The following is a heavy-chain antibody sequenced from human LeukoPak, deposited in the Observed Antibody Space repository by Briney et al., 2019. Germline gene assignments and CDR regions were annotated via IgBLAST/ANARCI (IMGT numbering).Heavy chain of an antibody. Sequence: PGGSLRLSCAGSQFTFHTYLLSWVRQAPGKGLEWVAYIAGSDSTIYYADSVRGRFTISRDNAKKSLYLQMSSLRAEDTALYYCTTLGYHLDSWGQGTLVTVSS. CDR3: TTLGYHLDS. CDR2: IAGSDSTI. CDR1: QFTFHTYL. V-gene: IGHV3-48*01. D-gene: IGHD3-16*02. J-gene: IGHJ4*02.